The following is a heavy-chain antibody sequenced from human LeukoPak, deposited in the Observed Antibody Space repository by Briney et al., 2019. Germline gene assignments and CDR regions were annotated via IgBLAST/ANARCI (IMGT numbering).Heavy chain of an antibody. CDR3: AAETALYLNWFDP. CDR2: MSPSTGNT. CDR1: GYTFTSYD. D-gene: IGHD2/OR15-2a*01. Sequence: EASVKVSCKASGYTFTSYDINWVRQATGQGFEWMGWMSPSTGNTGYAQKFQGRVTMTRYTSVSTAYMELSSLRSEDTAVYYCAAETALYLNWFDPWGQGTLVTVSS. V-gene: IGHV1-8*01. J-gene: IGHJ5*02.